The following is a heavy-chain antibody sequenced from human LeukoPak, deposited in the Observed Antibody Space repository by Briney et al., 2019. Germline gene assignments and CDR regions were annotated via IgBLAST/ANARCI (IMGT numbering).Heavy chain of an antibody. Sequence: SETLSLTCTVSGGSISSSSYYWGWIRQPPGKRLEWIGSIYYSGSTYYNPSLKSRVTISVDTSKNQFSLKLSSVTAADTAVYYCARLGYSYGYCYFDYWGQGTLVTVSS. CDR2: IYYSGST. D-gene: IGHD5-18*01. CDR3: ARLGYSYGYCYFDY. V-gene: IGHV4-39*01. CDR1: GGSISSSSYY. J-gene: IGHJ4*02.